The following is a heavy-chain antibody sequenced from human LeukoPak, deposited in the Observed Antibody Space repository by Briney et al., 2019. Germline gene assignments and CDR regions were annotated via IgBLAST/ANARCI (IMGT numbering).Heavy chain of an antibody. CDR1: GFTFSSYA. CDR3: AKDGEWELPAAEYFQH. J-gene: IGHJ1*01. CDR2: ISGSGGST. D-gene: IGHD1-26*01. V-gene: IGHV3-23*01. Sequence: GGSLRLSCAASGFTFSSYAMSWVRQAPGKGLERVSAISGSGGSTYYADSVKGRFTISRDNSKNTLYLQMNSLRAEDTAVYYCAKDGEWELPAAEYFQHWGQGTLVTVSS.